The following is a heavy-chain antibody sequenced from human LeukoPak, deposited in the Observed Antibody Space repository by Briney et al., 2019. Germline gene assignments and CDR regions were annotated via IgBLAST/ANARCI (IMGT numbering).Heavy chain of an antibody. Sequence: GGSLRLSCAASGFTFSGYSLNWVRQAPGKGLEWVSLMYSGGGTSYADSVKGRFTISRDTSKNTLYLQMSSLRAEDTALYYCARYDNGKDYFDYWGQGTLVTVSS. V-gene: IGHV3-53*01. J-gene: IGHJ4*02. CDR1: GFTFSGYS. CDR2: MYSGGGT. D-gene: IGHD1-1*01. CDR3: ARYDNGKDYFDY.